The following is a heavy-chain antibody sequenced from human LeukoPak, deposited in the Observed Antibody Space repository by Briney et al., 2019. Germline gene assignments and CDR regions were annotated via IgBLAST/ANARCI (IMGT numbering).Heavy chain of an antibody. CDR3: ARDGGRDVAGSGYYYYMDV. D-gene: IGHD6-19*01. CDR1: GFTFSTYS. V-gene: IGHV3-21*01. CDR2: ISSSSSYI. J-gene: IGHJ6*03. Sequence: RGSLRLSCAASGFTFSTYSMNWVRQAPGKGLEWVSSISSSSSYIYYADSVKGRFTISRDNAKNSLYLQMNSLRAEDTAVYYCARDGGRDVAGSGYYYYMDVWGKGTTVTVSS.